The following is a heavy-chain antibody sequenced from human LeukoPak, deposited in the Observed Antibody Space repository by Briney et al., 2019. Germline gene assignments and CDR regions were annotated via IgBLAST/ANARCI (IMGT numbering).Heavy chain of an antibody. V-gene: IGHV1-24*01. Sequence: ASVKVSCKGSGNTLTDLSIHWVRQAPGKGLDWMGGFDPEDAEIIYAEKFQDRVTMTEDPSTDTAYLELSSLRSEDTAVYYCAAEGQWSLVHYFNSWGQGTLVTVSS. J-gene: IGHJ4*02. D-gene: IGHD2-15*01. CDR2: FDPEDAEI. CDR3: AAEGQWSLVHYFNS. CDR1: GNTLTDLS.